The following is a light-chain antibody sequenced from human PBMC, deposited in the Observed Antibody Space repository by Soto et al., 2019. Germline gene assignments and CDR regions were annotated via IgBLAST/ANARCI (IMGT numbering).Light chain of an antibody. Sequence: QSVLTQPPSASATPGQRVTISCSGSSSNIGSDFVFWYQQLPGTAPKLLIYRNNQRPSGVPDRFSGSKSGTSASLAFSGLRSEDEADYYCAAWDHSLSGWMIGGGTKVTVL. V-gene: IGLV1-47*01. CDR3: AAWDHSLSGWM. J-gene: IGLJ3*02. CDR2: RNN. CDR1: SSNIGSDF.